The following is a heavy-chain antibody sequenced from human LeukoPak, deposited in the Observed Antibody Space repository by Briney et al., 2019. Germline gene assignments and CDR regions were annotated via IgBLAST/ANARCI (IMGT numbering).Heavy chain of an antibody. CDR3: ARDSPNYSKGAIDI. J-gene: IGHJ3*02. D-gene: IGHD1-7*01. Sequence: GGSLRLSCAASGFTFSSHGMHWVRQAPGKGLVWVAHVSTDGTSTSSVDSVKGRFTISRDNAKNTLYLQTNSLRAEDTAVYYCARDSPNYSKGAIDIWGQGTMVTVSS. V-gene: IGHV3-74*01. CDR2: VSTDGTST. CDR1: GFTFSSHG.